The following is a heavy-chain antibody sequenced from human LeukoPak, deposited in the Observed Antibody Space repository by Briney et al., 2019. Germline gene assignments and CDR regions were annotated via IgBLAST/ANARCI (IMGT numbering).Heavy chain of an antibody. CDR3: ARDPTVTASSGAFDI. D-gene: IGHD4-17*01. Sequence: GGSLRLSCAASGFTFSSYAMHWVRQAPGKGLEWVAVISYDGSNKYYADSVKGRFTISRDNSKNTLYLQMNSLRAEDTAVYYCARDPTVTASSGAFDIWGQGTRVTVSS. J-gene: IGHJ3*02. CDR2: ISYDGSNK. CDR1: GFTFSSYA. V-gene: IGHV3-30-3*01.